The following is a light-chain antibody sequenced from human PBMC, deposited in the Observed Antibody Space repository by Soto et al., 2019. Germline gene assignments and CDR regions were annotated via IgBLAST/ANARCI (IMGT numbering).Light chain of an antibody. CDR3: AAWDDSLNGHVV. J-gene: IGLJ2*01. CDR1: SSNIGSNT. Sequence: QSVLTQPPSASGTPGQRVTISCSGGSSNIGSNTVNWYQQLPGTAPKLLIHSDNQRPSGVPDRFSGSRSGTSASLAIRGLQSEDEADYYCAAWDDSLNGHVVFGGGTKVTVL. V-gene: IGLV1-44*01. CDR2: SDN.